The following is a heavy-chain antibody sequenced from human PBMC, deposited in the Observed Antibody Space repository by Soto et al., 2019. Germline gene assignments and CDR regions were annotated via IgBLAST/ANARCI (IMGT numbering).Heavy chain of an antibody. J-gene: IGHJ4*02. Sequence: GGSLRLSCVVSGFTFSDHYMNWVRQAPGRGLQWVAYISSRSSEINYADPVKGRFTISRDNAKNSVFLHMTSLTAEDTGVYFCARGDGAVGAAIDIWGQGTLVTVSS. V-gene: IGHV3-11*06. CDR3: ARGDGAVGAAIDI. CDR2: ISSRSSEI. CDR1: GFTFSDHY. D-gene: IGHD2-15*01.